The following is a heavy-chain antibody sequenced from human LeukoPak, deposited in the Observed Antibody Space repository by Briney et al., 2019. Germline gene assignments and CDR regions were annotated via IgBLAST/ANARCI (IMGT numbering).Heavy chain of an antibody. D-gene: IGHD3-9*01. Sequence: GGSLRLSCAASAFTFSNYAMNWVRQAPGKGLEWVSVISGSGGSTYYADSVKGRFTISRDNSKNTLYLQMNSLRPEDTAIYYCARDREDLLTGLDYWGQGTLVTVSS. CDR2: ISGSGGST. CDR3: ARDREDLLTGLDY. CDR1: AFTFSNYA. J-gene: IGHJ4*02. V-gene: IGHV3-23*01.